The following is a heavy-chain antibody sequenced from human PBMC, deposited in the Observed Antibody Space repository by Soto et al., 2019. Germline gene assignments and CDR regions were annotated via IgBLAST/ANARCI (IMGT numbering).Heavy chain of an antibody. CDR2: IYYSGST. V-gene: IGHV4-39*01. J-gene: IGHJ5*02. CDR1: GGSISSSSYY. CDR3: ARPVDTAMDAQGWFDP. Sequence: QLQLQESGPGLVKPSETLSLTCTVSGGSISSSSYYWGWIRQPPGKGLEWIGSIYYSGSTYYNPSLKSRVTISVDTSKNQFSLKLSSVTAADTAVYYCARPVDTAMDAQGWFDPWGQGTLVTVSS. D-gene: IGHD5-18*01.